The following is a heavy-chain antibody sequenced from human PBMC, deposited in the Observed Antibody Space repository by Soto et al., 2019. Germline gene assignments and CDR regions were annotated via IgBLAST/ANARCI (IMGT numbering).Heavy chain of an antibody. V-gene: IGHV2-70*01. CDR2: IDWDDDK. D-gene: IGHD2-2*01. CDR1: GFSLSTSGMC. CDR3: AHISTRGYYFYY. J-gene: IGHJ4*02. Sequence: SGPTLVNPQQTLTLTCTFSGFSLSTSGMCVSWIRQPPGKALEWLALIDWDDDKYYSTSLKTRLTISKDTSKNQVVLTMTNMDPVDTATYFCAHISTRGYYFYYWGQGALDTVSS.